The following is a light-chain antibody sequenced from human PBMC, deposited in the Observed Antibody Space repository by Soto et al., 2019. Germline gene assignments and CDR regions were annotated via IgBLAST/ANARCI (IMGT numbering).Light chain of an antibody. Sequence: EIVLTQSPATLSLSPGERATLSCRASQSISTYLAWYQHKPGQAPRLLIYEASNRATGVPPRFSGSGSGTDFTLTISSLEPEDFAVYYCQQETFGQGT. J-gene: IGKJ1*01. CDR3: QQET. CDR2: EAS. V-gene: IGKV3-11*01. CDR1: QSISTY.